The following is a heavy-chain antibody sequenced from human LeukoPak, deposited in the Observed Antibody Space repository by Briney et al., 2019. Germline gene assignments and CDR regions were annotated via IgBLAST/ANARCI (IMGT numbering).Heavy chain of an antibody. D-gene: IGHD3-3*01. CDR3: ARKRGVGVDTNAFDM. J-gene: IGHJ3*02. CDR1: GYTITGYY. CDR2: INANNDGS. Sequence: GASVKVSCKASGYTITGYYMHWVRQAPGQGLEWMGWINANNDGSVYAQKFQGRVTMTRDTSINTAYMELSRLRSDDTVVYYCARKRGVGVDTNAFDMWGQGTMVTVSS. V-gene: IGHV1-2*02.